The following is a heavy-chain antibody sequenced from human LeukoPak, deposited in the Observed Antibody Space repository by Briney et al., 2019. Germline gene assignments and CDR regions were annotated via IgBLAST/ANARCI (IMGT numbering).Heavy chain of an antibody. CDR3: ARVESTQYYDFWSGYYRGNWFDP. Sequence: SETLSLTCTVSGGSISSGDYYWSWIRQPPGKGLEWIGYIYYSGSTYYNPSLKSRVTISVDTSKNQFSLKLSSVTAADTAVYYCARVESTQYYDFWSGYYRGNWFDPWGQGALVTVSS. CDR1: GGSISSGDYY. V-gene: IGHV4-30-4*01. CDR2: IYYSGST. J-gene: IGHJ5*02. D-gene: IGHD3-3*01.